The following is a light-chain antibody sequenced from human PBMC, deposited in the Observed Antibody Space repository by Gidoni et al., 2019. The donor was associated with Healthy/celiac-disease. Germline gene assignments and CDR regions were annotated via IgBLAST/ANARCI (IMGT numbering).Light chain of an antibody. J-gene: IGKJ4*01. V-gene: IGKV2-28*01. CDR2: VGS. Sequence: DIVMPQSPPSLPVTPGEPASISCRSSQSLLHSNGYNYLAWYLQKPGQSPQRRIYVGSNRAAVVPDRFSGSGSGTDFTLKISRVEAEDVGVYYCMQALQTPRLTCGGGTKVEIK. CDR3: MQALQTPRLT. CDR1: QSLLHSNGYNY.